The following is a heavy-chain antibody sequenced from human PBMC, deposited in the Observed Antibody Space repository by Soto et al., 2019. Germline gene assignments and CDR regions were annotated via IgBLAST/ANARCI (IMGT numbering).Heavy chain of an antibody. CDR2: IRSKANSYAT. CDR1: GFTFSGSA. Sequence: EVQLVESGGGLVQPGGSLKLSCAASGFTFSGSAMHWVRQASGKGLEWVGRIRSKANSYATAYAASVKGRFTISRDDSKNTAYLQMNSLKTEDTAVYYCTRLLVYYDSSGYSQIDYWGQGTLVTVSS. D-gene: IGHD3-22*01. CDR3: TRLLVYYDSSGYSQIDY. J-gene: IGHJ4*02. V-gene: IGHV3-73*02.